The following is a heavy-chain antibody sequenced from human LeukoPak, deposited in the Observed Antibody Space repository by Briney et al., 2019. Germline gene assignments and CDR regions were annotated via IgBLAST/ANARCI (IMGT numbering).Heavy chain of an antibody. V-gene: IGHV1-8*01. CDR3: ARRGRTTGTTKWFDP. CDR1: GYTFTSYD. CDR2: MTPNSGNT. D-gene: IGHD1-1*01. Sequence: ASVKVSCKASGYTFTSYDINWVRQATGQGLEWMGWMTPNSGNTGYAQKFQGRVTVTRNTSISTAYMELSSLRSEDTAVYYCARRGRTTGTTKWFDPWGQGTLVTVSS. J-gene: IGHJ5*02.